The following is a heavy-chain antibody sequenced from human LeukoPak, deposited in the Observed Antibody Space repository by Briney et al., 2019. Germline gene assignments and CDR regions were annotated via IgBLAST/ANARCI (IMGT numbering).Heavy chain of an antibody. V-gene: IGHV3-30*15. D-gene: IGHD4-23*01. CDR2: TSYDGNKK. Sequence: GGSLRLSCAASGFTLTYYAMHWVRQAPGKGLEWVAVTSYDGNKKYYADSVTGRFTISRDSSKNTLYLQMSSLRAEDTAVYYCARSSYDYGGIEGPFDYWGQGTLVTVSS. CDR3: ARSSYDYGGIEGPFDY. J-gene: IGHJ4*02. CDR1: GFTLTYYA.